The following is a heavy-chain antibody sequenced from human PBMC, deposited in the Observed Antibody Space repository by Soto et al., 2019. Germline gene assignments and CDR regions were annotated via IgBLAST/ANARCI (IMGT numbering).Heavy chain of an antibody. J-gene: IGHJ4*02. V-gene: IGHV3-53*01. CDR1: GLTVSSKY. Sequence: GGSLRLSCAAAGLTVSSKYMTWVRQAPGKGLEWVSVIYSGGTTYYVDSVKGRFTISRDNSKNTLYLQMNSLRAEDTAVYYCARGFNWLDYWGQGSLVTVSS. D-gene: IGHD1-20*01. CDR2: IYSGGTT. CDR3: ARGFNWLDY.